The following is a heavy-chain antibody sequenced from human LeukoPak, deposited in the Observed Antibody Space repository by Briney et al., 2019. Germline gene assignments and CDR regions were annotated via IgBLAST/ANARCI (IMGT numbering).Heavy chain of an antibody. V-gene: IGHV4-39*01. CDR2: IYYSGST. Sequence: SETLSLTCTVSGGSISSSSYYWGWIRQPPGKGLEWIGGIYYSGSTYYNPSLKSRVTISVDTSKNQFSLKLSSVTAADTAVYYCARRGTVAGRYFDYWGQGTLVTVSS. J-gene: IGHJ4*02. CDR1: GGSISSSSYY. D-gene: IGHD6-19*01. CDR3: ARRGTVAGRYFDY.